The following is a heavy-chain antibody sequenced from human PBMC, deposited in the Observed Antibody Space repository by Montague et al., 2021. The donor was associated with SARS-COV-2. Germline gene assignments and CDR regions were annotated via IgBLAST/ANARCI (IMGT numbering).Heavy chain of an antibody. CDR3: ARDGQGSLLWFGELTYNWFDP. Sequence: SLRLSFATSGFTFSSYAMHWVRQAPGKGLEWVAVISYDGSNKYYADSVKGRFTISRGNSKNTLYLQMNSLRAEDTAVYYCARDGQGSLLWFGELTYNWFDPWGQGTLVTVSS. CDR2: ISYDGSNK. D-gene: IGHD3-10*01. CDR1: GFTFSSYA. V-gene: IGHV3-30-3*01. J-gene: IGHJ5*02.